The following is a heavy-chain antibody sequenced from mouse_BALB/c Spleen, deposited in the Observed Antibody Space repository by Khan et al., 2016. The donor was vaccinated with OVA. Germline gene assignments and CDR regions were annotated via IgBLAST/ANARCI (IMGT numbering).Heavy chain of an antibody. CDR3: AGTAAYEDDYVMDY. CDR1: GFTFSSYT. J-gene: IGHJ4*01. D-gene: IGHD2-3*01. V-gene: IGHV5-12-2*01. Sequence: EVKLMESGGDLVQPGGSLKLSCAASGFTFSSYTMSWVRQTPEKRLEWVAFISNGGYSTYYPDTVKGRFTISRDNAKNTLYLQMSSLKSEDTAMYDCAGTAAYEDDYVMDYWGQGTSVTVSS. CDR2: ISNGGYST.